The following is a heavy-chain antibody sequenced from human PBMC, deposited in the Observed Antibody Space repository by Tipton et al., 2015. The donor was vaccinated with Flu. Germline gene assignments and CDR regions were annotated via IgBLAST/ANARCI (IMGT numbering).Heavy chain of an antibody. Sequence: TLSLTCTVSGGSISSGGAYWSWIRQHPGKGLEWIGGIYYSGSTYYNLSLKSRVSISVDTSKDQSSLNLNSVTAADTAVYYCARDQGFGGGLTYDYYVMDVWGQGTTVTVSS. CDR1: GGSISSGGAY. D-gene: IGHD3-10*01. V-gene: IGHV4-31*03. CDR3: ARDQGFGGGLTYDYYVMDV. CDR2: IYYSGST. J-gene: IGHJ6*02.